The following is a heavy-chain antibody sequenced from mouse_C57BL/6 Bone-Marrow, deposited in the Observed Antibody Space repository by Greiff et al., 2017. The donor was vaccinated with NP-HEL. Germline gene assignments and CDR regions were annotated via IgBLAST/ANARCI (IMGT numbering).Heavy chain of an antibody. V-gene: IGHV1-50*01. CDR2: IDPSDSYT. J-gene: IGHJ1*03. Sequence: QVQLQQPGAELVKPGASVKLSCKASGYTFTSYWMQWVKQRPGQGLEWIGEIDPSDSYTNYNQKFKGKATLTVDTSSSTAYMQLSSLTSEDSAVYYCAGLDWYFDVWGTGTTVTVSS. CDR1: GYTFTSYW. CDR3: AGLDWYFDV. D-gene: IGHD2-2*01.